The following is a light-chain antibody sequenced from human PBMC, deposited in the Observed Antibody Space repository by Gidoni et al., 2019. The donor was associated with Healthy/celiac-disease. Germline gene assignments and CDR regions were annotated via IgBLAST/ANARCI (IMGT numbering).Light chain of an antibody. CDR2: DAS. CDR1: QSVSSY. CDR3: QQRSNPG. J-gene: IGKJ1*01. V-gene: IGKV3-11*01. Sequence: EIVLTQSPATLSLSPGERATLSCRASQSVSSYLAWYQQKPGQAPRLLIYDASNRATGIPARFSGSGSGTDFTLTISSLEPEDFAVYYCQQRSNPGFGQGTKVEIK.